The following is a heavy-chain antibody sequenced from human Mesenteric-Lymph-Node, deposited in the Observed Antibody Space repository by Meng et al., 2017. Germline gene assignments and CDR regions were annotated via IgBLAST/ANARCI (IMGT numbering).Heavy chain of an antibody. J-gene: IGHJ6*02. D-gene: IGHD6-13*01. Sequence: GESLKISCATSGFTFSTYEMNWVRQAPGKGLEWVSYISSSGSTIYYADSVKGRFTISRDTAKNSLYLQMNSLRAEDTAVYYCAMQQLVEGDYYYYGMDVWGQGTTVTVSS. CDR3: AMQQLVEGDYYYYGMDV. CDR2: ISSSGSTI. V-gene: IGHV3-48*03. CDR1: GFTFSTYE.